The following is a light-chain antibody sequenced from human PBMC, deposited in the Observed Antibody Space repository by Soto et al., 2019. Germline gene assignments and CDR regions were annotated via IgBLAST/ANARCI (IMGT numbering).Light chain of an antibody. Sequence: QSALTQPASVSGSPGQSIAISCTGSGSDVGGYNYVSWYQQHPGKAPKLIIYGVSHRPSGVSNRFSGSKSGNTASLTISGLQAEDEAEYYCSSYTNINTRACVFGTGTQLTVL. CDR2: GVS. CDR1: GSDVGGYNY. J-gene: IGLJ1*01. V-gene: IGLV2-14*01. CDR3: SSYTNINTRACV.